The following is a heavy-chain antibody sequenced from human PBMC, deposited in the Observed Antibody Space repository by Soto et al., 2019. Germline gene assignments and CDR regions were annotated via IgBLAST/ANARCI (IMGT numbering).Heavy chain of an antibody. Sequence: SETLSLTCTVSGGSISSSSYYWGWIRQPPGKGLEWIGSIYYSGSTYYNPSLKSRVTISVDTSKNQFSLKLSSVTAADTAVYYCARGWLQLYYYYGMDVWGQGTTVTVLL. CDR2: IYYSGST. CDR3: ARGWLQLYYYYGMDV. D-gene: IGHD1-1*01. J-gene: IGHJ6*02. CDR1: GGSISSSSYY. V-gene: IGHV4-39*01.